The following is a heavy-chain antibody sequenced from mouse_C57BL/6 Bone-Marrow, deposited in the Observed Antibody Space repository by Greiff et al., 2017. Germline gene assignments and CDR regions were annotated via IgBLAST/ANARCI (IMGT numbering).Heavy chain of an antibody. Sequence: DVHLVESGGGLVKPGGSLKLSCAASGFTFSDYGMHWVRQAPEKGLEWVAYISSGSSTIYYADTVKGRFTISRDNAKNTLCLQMTSLRSEDTAMYYCARRLWFFDDWGQGTTLTVSS. J-gene: IGHJ2*01. CDR2: ISSGSSTI. D-gene: IGHD2-2*01. CDR3: ARRLWFFDD. V-gene: IGHV5-17*01. CDR1: GFTFSDYG.